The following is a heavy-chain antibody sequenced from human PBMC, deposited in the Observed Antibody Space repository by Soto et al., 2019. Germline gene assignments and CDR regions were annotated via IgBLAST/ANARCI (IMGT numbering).Heavy chain of an antibody. CDR3: EKDRVGGWRSRFGY. J-gene: IGHJ4*02. CDR2: ISGDGSNK. D-gene: IGHD6-19*01. CDR1: GFTFSSYG. Sequence: QVQLVESGGGVVQPGRSLRLSCAASGFTFSSYGMHWVRQAPGKGLEWVAVISGDGSNKYYADSVKGRFTISRDNSKNPLKLQMNSPGAEDTAVYYCEKDRVGGWRSRFGYWGQGTLVTASS. V-gene: IGHV3-30*18.